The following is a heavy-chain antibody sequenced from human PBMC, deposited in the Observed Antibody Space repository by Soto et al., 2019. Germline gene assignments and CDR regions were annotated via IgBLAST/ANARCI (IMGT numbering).Heavy chain of an antibody. Sequence: PGGSLRLSCAASGFTFSSYGMHWGRQAPGKGLEWVAVISYDGSNKYYADSVKGRFTISRDNSKNTLYLQMNSLRAEDTAVYYCARSVPAAIWNYYYGMDVWGQGTTVTVSS. J-gene: IGHJ6*02. D-gene: IGHD2-2*01. CDR3: ARSVPAAIWNYYYGMDV. V-gene: IGHV3-30*03. CDR2: ISYDGSNK. CDR1: GFTFSSYG.